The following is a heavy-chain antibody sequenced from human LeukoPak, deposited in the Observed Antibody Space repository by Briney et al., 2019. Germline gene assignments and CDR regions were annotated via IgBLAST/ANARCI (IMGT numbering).Heavy chain of an antibody. J-gene: IGHJ4*02. D-gene: IGHD6-19*01. Sequence: GGSLRLSCAASEFTFSSYAMSWVRQAPGKGLEWVSAISGSGGSTYYADSVKGRFTISRDNSKNTLYLQMNSLRAEDTAVYYCAKSGSGWYLFDYWGQGTLVTVSS. V-gene: IGHV3-23*01. CDR2: ISGSGGST. CDR3: AKSGSGWYLFDY. CDR1: EFTFSSYA.